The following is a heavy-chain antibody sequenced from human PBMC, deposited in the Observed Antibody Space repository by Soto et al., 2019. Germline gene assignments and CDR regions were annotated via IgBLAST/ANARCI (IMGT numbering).Heavy chain of an antibody. CDR3: ARVPPAQWGPYYWFDP. CDR2: INHTGST. D-gene: IGHD7-27*01. Sequence: PSETLSLTCAVYGAPFSGYYWTWIRQPPGKGLEWIGEINHTGSTKYNPSLKSRVKMSIDTSKNHFSLKLASVTAADTAVYYCARVPPAQWGPYYWFDPWGQGTPVTVSS. V-gene: IGHV4-34*01. CDR1: GAPFSGYY. J-gene: IGHJ5*02.